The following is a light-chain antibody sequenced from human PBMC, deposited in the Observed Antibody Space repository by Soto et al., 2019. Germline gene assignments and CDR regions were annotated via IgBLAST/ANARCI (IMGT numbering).Light chain of an antibody. Sequence: DIQMTQSPSTLSASVGDRVTITCRASQSISAWLAWYQQKPGKAPKLLIYDASSLESGVPSRFSGSGSGTEFILTSSSLQPDDFATYYCQQYKSYSSWTFGQGTKVEIK. CDR2: DAS. CDR3: QQYKSYSSWT. J-gene: IGKJ1*01. V-gene: IGKV1-5*01. CDR1: QSISAW.